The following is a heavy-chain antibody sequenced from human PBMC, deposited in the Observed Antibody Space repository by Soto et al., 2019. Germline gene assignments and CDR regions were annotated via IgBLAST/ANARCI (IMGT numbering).Heavy chain of an antibody. CDR3: ARRRYGDY. D-gene: IGHD1-1*01. V-gene: IGHV1-18*01. Sequence: QVHLVQSGAEVKKPGASVKVSCKASGYTFTSYGITWVRQAPGQGLEWMGWISAHNGNTDYAQKLQGRVIVIRDTSTSTAYMELRSLISDDTAVYYCARRRYGDYWGQGALVTVSS. CDR2: ISAHNGNT. J-gene: IGHJ4*02. CDR1: GYTFTSYG.